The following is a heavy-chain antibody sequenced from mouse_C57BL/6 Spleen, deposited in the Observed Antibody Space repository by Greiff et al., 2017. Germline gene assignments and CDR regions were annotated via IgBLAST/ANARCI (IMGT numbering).Heavy chain of an antibody. Sequence: EVQLQESGGGLVQPGGSMKLSCVASGFTFSNYWMNWVRQSPEKGLEWVAQIRLKSDNYATHYAESVKGRFTISRDDSKSSVYLQMNNLRAEDTGIYYCTVLTGFDYWGQGTTLTVSS. J-gene: IGHJ2*01. V-gene: IGHV6-3*01. CDR1: GFTFSNYW. D-gene: IGHD4-1*01. CDR2: IRLKSDNYAT. CDR3: TVLTGFDY.